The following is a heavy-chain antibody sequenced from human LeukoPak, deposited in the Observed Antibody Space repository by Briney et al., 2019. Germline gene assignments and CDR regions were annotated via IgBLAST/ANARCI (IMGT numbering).Heavy chain of an antibody. D-gene: IGHD6-19*01. J-gene: IGHJ4*02. Sequence: GVSLRLSCAASGFTFTDYWMSWVRQAPGKGLEWVANIKQYGSETYYVDSVKGRFTISRDNAKNSLYLQMNSLRAEDTAVYYCARMYNSGCSFFGYGGQGALVT. CDR3: ARMYNSGCSFFGY. CDR2: IKQYGSET. CDR1: GFTFTDYW. V-gene: IGHV3-7*04.